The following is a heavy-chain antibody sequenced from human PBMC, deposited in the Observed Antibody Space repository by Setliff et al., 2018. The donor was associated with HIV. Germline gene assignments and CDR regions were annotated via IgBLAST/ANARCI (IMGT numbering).Heavy chain of an antibody. Sequence: ASVKVSCKASGYKFTGHHIQWMRQAPGQGLEWMGRINPNMGDTQYAQKFQGRNIMTRDTSINTVYMELSSLTSDDTALYYCARQDIPTGYYLFDYWGQGTQVTVS. CDR3: ARQDIPTGYYLFDY. CDR1: GYKFTGHH. V-gene: IGHV1-2*06. CDR2: INPNMGDT. D-gene: IGHD3-9*01. J-gene: IGHJ4*02.